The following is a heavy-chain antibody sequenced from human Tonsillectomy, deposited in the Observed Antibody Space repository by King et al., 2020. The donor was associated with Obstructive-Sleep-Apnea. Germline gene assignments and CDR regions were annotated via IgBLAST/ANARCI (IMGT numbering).Heavy chain of an antibody. CDR3: ASSYYDILTGSLYYYGMDV. V-gene: IGHV4-59*08. D-gene: IGHD3-9*01. CDR2: IYYSGST. J-gene: IGHJ6*02. Sequence: VQLQESGPGLVKPSETLSLTCTVSGGSISSYYWSWLRQPPGKGLEWIAYIYYSGSTNYNPSLKSRVTISVDTSKNQFSLKLSSVTAADTAVYYCASSYYDILTGSLYYYGMDVWGQGTTVTVSS. CDR1: GGSISSYY.